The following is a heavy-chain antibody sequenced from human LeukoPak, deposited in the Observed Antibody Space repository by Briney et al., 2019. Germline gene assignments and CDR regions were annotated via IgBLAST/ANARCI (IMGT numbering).Heavy chain of an antibody. V-gene: IGHV3-74*01. CDR3: ARSESSGWYWVQGDAFDI. J-gene: IGHJ3*02. CDR1: GFTFSSYW. D-gene: IGHD6-19*01. Sequence: GGSLRLSCAASGFTFSSYWMHWVRQAPGKGLVLVSRINSDGSSTSYADSVKGRFTISRDNAKNTLYLQMNSLRAEDTAVYYCARSESSGWYWVQGDAFDIWGQGTMVTVSS. CDR2: INSDGSST.